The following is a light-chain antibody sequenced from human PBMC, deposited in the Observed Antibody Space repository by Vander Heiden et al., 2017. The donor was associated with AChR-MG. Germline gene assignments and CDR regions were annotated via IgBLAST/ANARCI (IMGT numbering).Light chain of an antibody. Sequence: DIQMTQSPPSLPASVGDRVTITCRASQNSDKHLNWYQQKPGKAPEVLIYDASNLQSGVPSRFSGSGSGTDFTLTISSLQPEDVATYYCQQGYSSLSFGPGTKVDIK. CDR1: QNSDKH. V-gene: IGKV1-39*01. J-gene: IGKJ3*01. CDR2: DAS. CDR3: QQGYSSLS.